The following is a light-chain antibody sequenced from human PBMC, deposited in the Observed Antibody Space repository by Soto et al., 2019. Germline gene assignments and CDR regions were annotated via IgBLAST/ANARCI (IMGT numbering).Light chain of an antibody. CDR1: QSINTW. J-gene: IGKJ1*01. CDR3: QQYKTYSRT. CDR2: DGS. V-gene: IGKV1-5*03. Sequence: DIQMTQSPSTLSASVGDRIFITCRASQSINTWLAWYQQKPGEAPKLLIYDGSTLERGVPSRFSGSGSGTEFTLTISRLQPDDFATFYCQQYKTYSRTFGQGTKVEV.